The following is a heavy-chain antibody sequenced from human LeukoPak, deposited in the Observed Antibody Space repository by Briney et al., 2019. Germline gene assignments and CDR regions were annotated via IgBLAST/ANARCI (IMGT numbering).Heavy chain of an antibody. Sequence: GGSLRLSCAASGFTFRNFAMSWVRQVPGKGLEWLSTLVVTGGATYYADSVTGRFIISRDNSKNTLYLQMNSLTVEDTAVYYCAKDDGGEYHLFDSWGQGTLVTVSS. D-gene: IGHD3-16*01. CDR3: AKDDGGEYHLFDS. CDR2: LVVTGGAT. V-gene: IGHV3-23*01. J-gene: IGHJ4*02. CDR1: GFTFRNFA.